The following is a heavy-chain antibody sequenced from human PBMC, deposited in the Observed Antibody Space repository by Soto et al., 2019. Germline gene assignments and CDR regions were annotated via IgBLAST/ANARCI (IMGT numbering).Heavy chain of an antibody. J-gene: IGHJ4*02. CDR2: ISYDGSNK. CDR1: GFTFSSYG. Sequence: GGSLRLSCAASGFTFSSYGMHWVRQAPGKGLEWVAVISYDGSNKYYADSVKGRFTISRDNSKNTLYLQMNSLRAEDTAVYYCAKDSFDYWGQGTLVTVSS. CDR3: AKDSFDY. V-gene: IGHV3-30*18.